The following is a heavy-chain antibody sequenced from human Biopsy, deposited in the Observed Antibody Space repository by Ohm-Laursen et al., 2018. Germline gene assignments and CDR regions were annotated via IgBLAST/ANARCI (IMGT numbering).Heavy chain of an antibody. CDR1: GGSISGYH. CDR2: ITYTGGI. D-gene: IGHD3-9*01. V-gene: IGHV4-59*01. J-gene: IGHJ4*02. Sequence: TLSLTCTVSGGSISGYHWSWIRKSPGKGLEWLAYITYTGGITSNPSLNGRATMSLDTSKNQFSLRLIYVTAADTTVYYFTIMPHFDYWGQGILVTVSS. CDR3: TIMPHFDY.